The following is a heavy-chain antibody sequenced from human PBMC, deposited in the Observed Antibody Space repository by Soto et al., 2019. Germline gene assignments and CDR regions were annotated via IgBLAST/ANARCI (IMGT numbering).Heavy chain of an antibody. CDR1: GGSISSGVYY. J-gene: IGHJ4*02. CDR3: ATYGSGTYKPTTFDY. D-gene: IGHD3-10*01. V-gene: IGHV4-31*03. Sequence: QVQLQEWGPGLVKPSQTLSLTCTVSGGSISSGVYYWSWIRQHPGKGLEWIGYIFYSGSTYYNPSLKSRVTISVDTSKNQFSLKLSSVTAADTAVYYCATYGSGTYKPTTFDYWGQGTLVTVSS. CDR2: IFYSGST.